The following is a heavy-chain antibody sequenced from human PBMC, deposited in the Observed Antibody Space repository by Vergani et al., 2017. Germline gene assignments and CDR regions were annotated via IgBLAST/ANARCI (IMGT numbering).Heavy chain of an antibody. D-gene: IGHD6-13*01. V-gene: IGHV3-21*01. CDR2: ISSSSSYI. J-gene: IGHJ4*02. CDR1: GFTFSSYS. CDR3: ARVYWRGSSWYHYVDY. Sequence: EVQLVESGGGLVKPGGSLRLSCAASGFTFSSYSMNWVRQAPGKGLEWVSSISSSSSYIYYADSVKGRFTISRDNAKNSLYLQMNSLRAEDTAVYYCARVYWRGSSWYHYVDYWGQGTLVTVSS.